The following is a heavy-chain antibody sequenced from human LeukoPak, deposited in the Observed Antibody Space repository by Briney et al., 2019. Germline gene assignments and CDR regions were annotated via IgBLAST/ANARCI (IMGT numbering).Heavy chain of an antibody. D-gene: IGHD3-10*01. CDR3: AKAGLLWFGESWMDV. CDR2: IKEDGSES. V-gene: IGHV3-7*01. Sequence: GGSLRLSCGASGFIFRTYWMSWVRQAPGKGLEWVANIKEDGSESHYVDSVKGRFTISRDNAKNSLYLQMNSLRAEDTAMYFCAKAGLLWFGESWMDVWGQGTTVTVSS. CDR1: GFIFRTYW. J-gene: IGHJ6*02.